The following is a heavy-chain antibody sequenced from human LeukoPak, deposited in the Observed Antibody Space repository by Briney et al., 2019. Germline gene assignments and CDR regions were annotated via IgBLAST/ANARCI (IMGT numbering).Heavy chain of an antibody. V-gene: IGHV3-30*02. CDR1: GFTFSSYG. D-gene: IGHD3-3*01. CDR2: IRYDGSNK. Sequence: GGSLRLSCAASGFTFSSYGMHWVRQAPGKGLEWVAFIRYDGSNKYYADSVKGRFTISRDNSKNTLYLQMNSLRAEDTAVYYCARALRFLDGWFDPWGQGTLVTVSS. J-gene: IGHJ5*02. CDR3: ARALRFLDGWFDP.